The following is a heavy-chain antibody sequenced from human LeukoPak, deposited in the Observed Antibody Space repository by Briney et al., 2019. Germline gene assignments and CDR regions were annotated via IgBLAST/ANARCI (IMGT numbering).Heavy chain of an antibody. Sequence: PSETLSLTCTVTGYSISSGYYWGWIRQPPGKGLEWIGSIYHSGSTYYNPSLKSRVTISVDTSKNQFSLKLSSVTAADTAVYYCARDRLGATTPWYFDLWGRGTLVTVSS. CDR2: IYHSGST. J-gene: IGHJ2*01. CDR1: GYSISSGYY. V-gene: IGHV4-38-2*02. CDR3: ARDRLGATTPWYFDL. D-gene: IGHD1-26*01.